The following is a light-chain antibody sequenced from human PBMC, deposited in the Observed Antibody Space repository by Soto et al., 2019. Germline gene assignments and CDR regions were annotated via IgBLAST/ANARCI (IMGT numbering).Light chain of an antibody. Sequence: QLVLTQSPSASASLGASVKLTCTLSSGHSSYAIAWHQQRPEKGPRYVMKVNSDGSHIKGDGVPERFSGSNSGAERYLTISSLQSEDEADYYCQTWGTGIGVFGGGTKLTVL. CDR3: QTWGTGIGV. CDR1: SGHSSYA. J-gene: IGLJ3*02. V-gene: IGLV4-69*01. CDR2: VNSDGSH.